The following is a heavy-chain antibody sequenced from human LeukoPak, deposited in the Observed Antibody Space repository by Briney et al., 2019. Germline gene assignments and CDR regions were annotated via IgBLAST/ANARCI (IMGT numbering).Heavy chain of an antibody. V-gene: IGHV4-34*01. CDR1: GGSFSGYY. CDR3: ARGRLSAGRFLEWLLFEPFDY. J-gene: IGHJ4*02. Sequence: KPSETLSLTCAVYGGSFSGYYWSWIRQPPGKGLEWIGEINHSGSTNYNPSLKSRVTISVDTSKNQFSLKLSSVTAADTAVYYCARGRLSAGRFLEWLLFEPFDYWGQGTLVTVSS. D-gene: IGHD3-3*01. CDR2: INHSGST.